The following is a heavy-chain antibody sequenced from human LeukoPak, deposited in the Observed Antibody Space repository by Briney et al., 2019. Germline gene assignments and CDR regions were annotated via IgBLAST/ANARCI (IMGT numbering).Heavy chain of an antibody. V-gene: IGHV4-34*01. Sequence: PSETLSLTCAVYGGSFSGYCWSWIRQPPGKGLEWIGEINHSGSTNYNPSLKSRVTISVDTSKNQFSLKLSSVTAADTAVYYCARSRTIFGVVHHWFDPWGQGTLVTVSS. CDR2: INHSGST. D-gene: IGHD3-3*01. CDR3: ARSRTIFGVVHHWFDP. J-gene: IGHJ5*02. CDR1: GGSFSGYC.